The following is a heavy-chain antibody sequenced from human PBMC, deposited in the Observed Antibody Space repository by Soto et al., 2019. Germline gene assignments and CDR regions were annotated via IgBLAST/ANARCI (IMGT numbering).Heavy chain of an antibody. V-gene: IGHV1-69*08. D-gene: IGHD3-9*01. CDR3: ARDLDGLRPGDY. Sequence: QVQLVQSGAEVKKPGSSVKVSCKASGGTFSSYTISWVRQAPGQGLEWMGRIIPILGIANYAQKFQGRVTITADKSTSTAYMKLSSLRSEDTAVYYCARDLDGLRPGDYWGQGTLVTVSS. J-gene: IGHJ4*02. CDR2: IIPILGIA. CDR1: GGTFSSYT.